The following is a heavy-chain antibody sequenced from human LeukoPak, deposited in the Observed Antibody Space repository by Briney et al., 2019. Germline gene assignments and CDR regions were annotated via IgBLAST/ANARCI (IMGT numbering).Heavy chain of an antibody. D-gene: IGHD6-19*01. CDR3: AGGSGWLIDY. CDR1: GFTFSSYW. Sequence: PGGSLRLSCAASGFTFSSYWMNWVRQAPGKGLEWVANIKQDGSEKHCVDSVKGRFTISRDNTKNSLYLQMNSLRAEDTAVYYCAGGSGWLIDYWGQGTLVTVSS. V-gene: IGHV3-7*01. CDR2: IKQDGSEK. J-gene: IGHJ4*02.